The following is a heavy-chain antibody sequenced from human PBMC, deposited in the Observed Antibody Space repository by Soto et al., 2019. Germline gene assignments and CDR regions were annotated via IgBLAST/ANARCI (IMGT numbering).Heavy chain of an antibody. V-gene: IGHV3-74*01. D-gene: IGHD6-13*01. CDR2: INSDGSNT. CDR1: GFTFSTFW. Sequence: GGSLRLSCAASGFTFSTFWMHWFRQGPGKGLVWVSRINSDGSNTIYADSVKGRFTISRDNAKNTLYLQMNSLRAEDTAVYYCAKDPYPIADEHNWFDPWGQGTLVTVSS. J-gene: IGHJ5*02. CDR3: AKDPYPIADEHNWFDP.